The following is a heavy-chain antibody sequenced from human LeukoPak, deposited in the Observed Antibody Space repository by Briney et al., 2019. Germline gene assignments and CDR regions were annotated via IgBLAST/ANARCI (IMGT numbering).Heavy chain of an antibody. Sequence: PGESLRLSCAASGFIVSSNYMSWVRQAPGKGLEWVSLIYSGGNTYYADSVRGRFTISRHNSKNTLYLQMNSLRADDTAVYYCAKSGRGSSTDYLDYWGQGTLVTVSS. CDR2: IYSGGNT. V-gene: IGHV3-53*04. CDR3: AKSGRGSSTDYLDY. CDR1: GFIVSSNY. J-gene: IGHJ4*02. D-gene: IGHD2-2*01.